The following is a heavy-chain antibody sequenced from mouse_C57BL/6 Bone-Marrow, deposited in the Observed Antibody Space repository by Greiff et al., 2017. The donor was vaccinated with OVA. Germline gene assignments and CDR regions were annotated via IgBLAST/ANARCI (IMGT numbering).Heavy chain of an antibody. CDR1: GFTFTDYY. CDR3: ARSPSYYGSSRFDY. J-gene: IGHJ2*01. V-gene: IGHV7-3*01. CDR2: ISNKANGYTT. D-gene: IGHD1-1*01. Sequence: EVQGVESGGGLVQPGGSLSFSCAASGFTFTDYYMSWVRQPPGKALEWLGFISNKANGYTTESSSSLKGRFTISRDTSQSILYLQMNALRAEDSATYDYARSPSYYGSSRFDYWGQGTTLTVSA.